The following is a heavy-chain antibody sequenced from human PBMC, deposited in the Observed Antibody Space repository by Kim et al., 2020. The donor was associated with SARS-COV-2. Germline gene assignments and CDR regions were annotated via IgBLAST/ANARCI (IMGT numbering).Heavy chain of an antibody. CDR3: ARQYYGMDV. CDR2: GGT. V-gene: IGHV4-39*01. J-gene: IGHJ6*02. Sequence: GGTYPNPSLKGRVTISVDTSKNQFSLRLSSVTAADTAVYYCARQYYGMDVWGQGTTVTVSS.